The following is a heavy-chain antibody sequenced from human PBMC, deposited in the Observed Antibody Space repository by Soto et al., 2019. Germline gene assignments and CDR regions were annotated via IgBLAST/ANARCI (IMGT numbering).Heavy chain of an antibody. D-gene: IGHD3-10*01. V-gene: IGHV3-33*01. CDR2: IWYDGSNK. Sequence: GGSLRLSCAASGFTFSSYGMHWVRQAPGKGLEWVAVIWYDGSNKYYADSVKGRFTISRDNSKNTLYLQMNSLRAEDTAVYYCATLTYYYGSGSYYNNYGMDVWGQGTTVTVSS. CDR3: ATLTYYYGSGSYYNNYGMDV. J-gene: IGHJ6*02. CDR1: GFTFSSYG.